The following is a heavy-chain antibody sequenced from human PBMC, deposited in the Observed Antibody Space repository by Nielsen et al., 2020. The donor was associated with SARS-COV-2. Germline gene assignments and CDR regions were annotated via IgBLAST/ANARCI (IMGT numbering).Heavy chain of an antibody. D-gene: IGHD6-13*01. J-gene: IGHJ4*02. Sequence: GESLKISCAASAFTFSTYWMHWVRQAPGKGLVWVSRINSDGSSTSYADSVKGRFTISRDNAKNTLYLQMNSLRAEDTAVYYCARDQAGPGAAVDYWGQGTLVTVSS. CDR2: INSDGSST. V-gene: IGHV3-74*01. CDR1: AFTFSTYW. CDR3: ARDQAGPGAAVDY.